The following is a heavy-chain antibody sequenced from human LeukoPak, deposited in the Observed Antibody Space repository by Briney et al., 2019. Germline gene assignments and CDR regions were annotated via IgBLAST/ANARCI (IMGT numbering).Heavy chain of an antibody. Sequence: PGRSLRLSCAASGFTFSSYGMHWVRQAPGKGLEWVAVISYDGSNKYYADSVKGRFTISRDNSKNTLYLQMNSLRAEDTAVYYCAKDQEYYYDSSGYDYAFDIWGQGTMVTVSS. CDR3: AKDQEYYYDSSGYDYAFDI. CDR2: ISYDGSNK. J-gene: IGHJ3*02. V-gene: IGHV3-30*18. CDR1: GFTFSSYG. D-gene: IGHD3-22*01.